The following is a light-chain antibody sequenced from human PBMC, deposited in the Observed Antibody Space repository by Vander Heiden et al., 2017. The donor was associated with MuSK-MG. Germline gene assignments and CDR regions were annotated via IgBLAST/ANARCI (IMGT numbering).Light chain of an antibody. J-gene: IGLJ2*01. CDR2: DGS. V-gene: IGLV2-23*01. CDR3: CSYAGSRTAV. CDR1: SRDPGSYNL. Sequence: QSPLPLPASVSRSPGHPITISGTVTSRDPGSYNLFSWYQQHPGKAPKLMRDDGSRRPSGVSNRCAGAKSGNTASRTIAGLQAEDEAYYYCCSYAGSRTAVFGGGTKLT.